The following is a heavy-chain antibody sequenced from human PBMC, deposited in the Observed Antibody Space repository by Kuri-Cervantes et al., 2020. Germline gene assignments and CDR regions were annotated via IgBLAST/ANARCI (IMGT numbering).Heavy chain of an antibody. J-gene: IGHJ4*02. D-gene: IGHD1-1*01. Sequence: GESLKISCAASGFTFSNSSMNWVRQAPGKGLEWVSSINGTGAYTHYADSVKGRFTISRDNGKKSLYLQMNNLKSEDTAMYYCARVMQLQRPIWGQGALVTVSS. CDR1: GFTFSNSS. V-gene: IGHV3-21*01. CDR3: ARVMQLQRPI. CDR2: INGTGAYT.